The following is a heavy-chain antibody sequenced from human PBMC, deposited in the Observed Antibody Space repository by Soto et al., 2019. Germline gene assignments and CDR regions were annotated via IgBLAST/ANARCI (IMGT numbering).Heavy chain of an antibody. CDR3: ARDRGYDAHDYYYNAMDV. J-gene: IGHJ6*02. Sequence: GGSLRLSCVGSGFTFRSYSLNWVLDAPASVLERVSGIRLFSHYTIYADSVKGRFTISRDNAKNSLYLQMNSLRAEDTAVYYCARDRGYDAHDYYYNAMDVWGQGTTVTVSS. CDR2: IRLFSHYT. V-gene: IGHV3-21*01. CDR1: GFTFRSYS. D-gene: IGHD2-15*01.